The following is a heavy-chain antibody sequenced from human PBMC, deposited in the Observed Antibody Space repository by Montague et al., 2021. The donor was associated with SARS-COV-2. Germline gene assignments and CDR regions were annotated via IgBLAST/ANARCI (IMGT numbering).Heavy chain of an antibody. D-gene: IGHD3-22*01. J-gene: IGHJ2*01. CDR2: INHSGST. CDR3: ARGAPTITMIVVVFTGAGWYFDL. CDR1: GGSFSGYD. V-gene: IGHV4-34*01. Sequence: SETLSLTCAVHGGSFSGYDWSWIRQPPGKGLEWIGEINHSGSTNYNPSLKSRVSISVDTSKNQFSLKLSSVTAADTAVYYCARGAPTITMIVVVFTGAGWYFDLWGRGTLVTVSS.